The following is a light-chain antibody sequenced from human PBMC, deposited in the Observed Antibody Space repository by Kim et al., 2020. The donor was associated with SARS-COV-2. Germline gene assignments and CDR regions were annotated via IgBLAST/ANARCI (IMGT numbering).Light chain of an antibody. CDR2: DAS. CDR3: QQRNDWPQT. CDR1: QSVGNH. V-gene: IGKV3-11*01. J-gene: IGKJ1*01. Sequence: LSPGDRVALSCRASQSVGNHLAWYQQKPGQAPRLLIYDASNRATAIPDRFTGSGSGTDFTLTISSLEPEDCAVYFCQQRNDWPQTFGQGTKVDIK.